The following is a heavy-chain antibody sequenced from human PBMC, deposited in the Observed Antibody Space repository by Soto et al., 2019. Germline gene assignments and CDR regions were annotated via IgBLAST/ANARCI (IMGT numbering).Heavy chain of an antibody. Sequence: SVKVSCKASGGTFSSHAISWVRQAPGQGLEWMGGIIPIFGTANYAQKFQGRVTITADESTSTAYMELSSLRSEDTAVYYCARGRITIFGVVLYYYYGMDAWGQGTTVTVSS. J-gene: IGHJ6*02. CDR3: ARGRITIFGVVLYYYYGMDA. CDR1: GGTFSSHA. CDR2: IIPIFGTA. D-gene: IGHD3-3*01. V-gene: IGHV1-69*13.